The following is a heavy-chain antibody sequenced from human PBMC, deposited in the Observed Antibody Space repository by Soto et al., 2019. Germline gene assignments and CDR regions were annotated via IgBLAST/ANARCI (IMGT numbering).Heavy chain of an antibody. Sequence: ASVKVSCKASGYTFTGYYMHWVRQAPGQGLEWMGWINPNSGGTNYAQKFQGRVTMTRDTSISTAYMELSRLRSDDTAVYYCASSPQILRYYDFWSGYPGLDYWGQGTLVTVSS. J-gene: IGHJ4*02. CDR2: INPNSGGT. CDR3: ASSPQILRYYDFWSGYPGLDY. V-gene: IGHV1-2*02. CDR1: GYTFTGYY. D-gene: IGHD3-3*01.